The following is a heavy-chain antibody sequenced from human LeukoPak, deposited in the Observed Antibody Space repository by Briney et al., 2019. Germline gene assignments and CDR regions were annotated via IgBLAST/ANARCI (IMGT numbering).Heavy chain of an antibody. CDR1: GFTFDDYG. D-gene: IGHD4-17*01. Sequence: PGGSLRLSCAASGFTFDDYGMSWVRQAPGKGLEWVSGISWSGGNTGYADSVKGRFTISRDNAKNSLYLQMNSLRAEDTAVYYCAKEIYGDSTGGRFHHWGQGTLVTVSS. CDR3: AKEIYGDSTGGRFHH. V-gene: IGHV3-20*04. J-gene: IGHJ1*01. CDR2: ISWSGGNT.